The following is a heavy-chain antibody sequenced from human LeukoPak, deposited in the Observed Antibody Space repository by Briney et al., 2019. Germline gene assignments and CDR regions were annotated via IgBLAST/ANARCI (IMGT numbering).Heavy chain of an antibody. V-gene: IGHV1-2*02. CDR1: GYTFTGYY. D-gene: IGHD1-7*01. CDR2: VNPNSGDT. Sequence: ASVKVSCKASGYTFTGYYLHWVRQAPGQGLEWMGCVNPNSGDTNYAQKFQGRVTMTRDTSISTAYMELSRLRSDDTAVYYCARSITGTTQYWGQGTLVTVSS. CDR3: ARSITGTTQY. J-gene: IGHJ4*02.